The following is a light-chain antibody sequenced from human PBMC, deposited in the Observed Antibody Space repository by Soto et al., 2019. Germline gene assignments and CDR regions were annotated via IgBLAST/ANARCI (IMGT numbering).Light chain of an antibody. Sequence: EIVLTQSPGTLSLSPGERATLSCRASQSISSSFLAWYQQKPGQAPRLLISGASNRATGIPDRFSGSGSGTDFTLTINSLEPEDFAVYYCQQYHDTGTFGQGTKVEIK. CDR1: QSISSSF. V-gene: IGKV3-20*01. CDR2: GAS. CDR3: QQYHDTGT. J-gene: IGKJ1*01.